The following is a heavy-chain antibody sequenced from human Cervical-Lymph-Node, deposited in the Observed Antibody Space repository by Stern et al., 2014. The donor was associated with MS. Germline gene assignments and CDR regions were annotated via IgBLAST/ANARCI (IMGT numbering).Heavy chain of an antibody. J-gene: IGHJ6*02. V-gene: IGHV1-2*06. CDR2: LHPNTGDT. Sequence: VQLVEYGAEVNKPGASVKVSCQASGHTFTGYYMQWVRQAPGQGLEWMGRLHPNTGDTTYGQQFQDRVTITRDTAITKARLEMSSLTSDDSAVYYCARDPHLDYFGMYVWGQGTTVIVSS. CDR1: GHTFTGYY. CDR3: ARDPHLDYFGMYV.